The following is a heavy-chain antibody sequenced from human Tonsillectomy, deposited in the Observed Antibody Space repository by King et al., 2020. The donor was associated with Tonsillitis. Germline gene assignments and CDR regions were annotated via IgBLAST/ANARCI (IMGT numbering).Heavy chain of an antibody. Sequence: QLVQSGAEVKKPGSSVKVSCKASGGTFNSSAISWVRQAPGQGLEWMGRIIPILGIANYAQKFQGRVTIAADTSTSTAYMELSSLRSEDTAVYYCARESSSYGDPLFYWGQGTLSPSPQ. J-gene: IGHJ4*02. CDR2: IIPILGIA. D-gene: IGHD4-17*01. V-gene: IGHV1-69*09. CDR3: ARESSSYGDPLFY. CDR1: GGTFNSSA.